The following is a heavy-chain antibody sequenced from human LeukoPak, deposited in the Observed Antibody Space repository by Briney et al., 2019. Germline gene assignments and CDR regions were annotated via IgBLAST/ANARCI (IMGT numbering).Heavy chain of an antibody. CDR2: INYSGST. V-gene: IGHV4-4*07. J-gene: IGHJ5*02. D-gene: IGHD6-25*01. CDR3: AREGGDPRWLAP. Sequence: PSETLSLTCTVSAGSISTFYWTWIRQPAGKGLEWIGRINYSGSTNYNPSLRGRVSMSVDRPKNQFSLTLNYVTAADTAVYYCAREGGDPRWLAPWGQGTLVTVSS. CDR1: AGSISTFY.